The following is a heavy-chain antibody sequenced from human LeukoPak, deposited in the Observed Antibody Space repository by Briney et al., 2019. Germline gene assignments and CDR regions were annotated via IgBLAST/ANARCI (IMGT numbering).Heavy chain of an antibody. CDR3: ARVGMSSGWFDYYYYYMDV. V-gene: IGHV3-48*04. CDR1: GFTFSSYS. CDR2: ISSSSTI. Sequence: PGGSLRLSCAASGFTFSSYSMNWVRQAPGKGLEWVSYISSSSTIYYADSVKGRFTISRDNAKNSLYLQMNSLRAEDTAVYYCARVGMSSGWFDYYYYYMDVWGKGTTVTVSS. J-gene: IGHJ6*03. D-gene: IGHD6-19*01.